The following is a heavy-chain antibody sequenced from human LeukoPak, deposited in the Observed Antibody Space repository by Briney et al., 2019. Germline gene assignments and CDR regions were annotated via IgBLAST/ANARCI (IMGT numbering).Heavy chain of an antibody. CDR1: GYTFTAYN. CDR3: ARADGPYSGSFGAFDI. D-gene: IGHD1-26*01. J-gene: IGHJ3*02. V-gene: IGHV1-2*02. CDR2: INPNSGGT. Sequence: ASVKVSCTASGYTFTAYNIHWVRQAPGQGLEWMGWINPNSGGTNYAQKFQGRVTMTRDTSISTAYMELSRLRSDDTAVYYCARADGPYSGSFGAFDIWGQGTMVTVSS.